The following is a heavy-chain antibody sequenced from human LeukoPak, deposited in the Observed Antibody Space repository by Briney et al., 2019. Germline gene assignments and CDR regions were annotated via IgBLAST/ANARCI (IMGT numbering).Heavy chain of an antibody. V-gene: IGHV3-23*01. CDR2: ISGSGAST. CDR1: GFTLSTNA. CDR3: AKDVGKWESLHFFDY. Sequence: GGSLRLSCLTSGFTLSTNAMSWVRQAPGKGLEWISGISGSGASTYYADFVKGRFTISRDDSRNTLYLQMNSLRGDDTAVYYCAKDVGKWESLHFFDYWGQGTLVTVSS. J-gene: IGHJ4*02. D-gene: IGHD1-26*01.